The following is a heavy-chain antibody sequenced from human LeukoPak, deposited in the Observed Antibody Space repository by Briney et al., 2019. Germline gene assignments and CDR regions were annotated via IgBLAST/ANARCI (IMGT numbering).Heavy chain of an antibody. J-gene: IGHJ4*02. CDR2: ISGSGGST. D-gene: IGHD3-16*01. CDR1: GFTFSSYA. Sequence: GGSLRLSCVASGFTFSSYAMSWVRQAPGKGLEWVSAISGSGGSTYYADSVKGRFTISRDNSKNTLYLQMNSLRAEGTAVYYCAKVGGGALGYWGQGTLVTVSS. CDR3: AKVGGGALGY. V-gene: IGHV3-23*01.